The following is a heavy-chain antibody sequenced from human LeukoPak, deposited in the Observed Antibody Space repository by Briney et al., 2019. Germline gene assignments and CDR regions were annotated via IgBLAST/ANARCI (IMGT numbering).Heavy chain of an antibody. CDR1: SISTNGYY. J-gene: IGHJ5*02. CDR3: ARLGWLYGSGSMNWFDP. Sequence: SETLSLTCTVDSISTNGYYWGWIRPPPGKGLEWIGSIHYTGSTYYNPSLESRVTVSVDTSKNQFSLKLSSVTAADTAVYYCARLGWLYGSGSMNWFDPWGQGTLVTVSS. CDR2: IHYTGST. D-gene: IGHD3-10*01. V-gene: IGHV4-39*01.